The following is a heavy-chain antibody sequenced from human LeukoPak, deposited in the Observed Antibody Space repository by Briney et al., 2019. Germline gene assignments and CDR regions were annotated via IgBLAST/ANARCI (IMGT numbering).Heavy chain of an antibody. D-gene: IGHD1-1*01. V-gene: IGHV4-59*12. CDR1: GGSISSFY. J-gene: IGHJ4*02. Sequence: SETLSLTCTVSGGSISSFYWSWIRQPPGKGLEWIGYISNSGSTNYNPSLKSRVTMSVDTSKNQFSLKLSSVTAADTAMYYCARGSMGNDAFGYWGQGTLVTVSS. CDR3: ARGSMGNDAFGY. CDR2: ISNSGST.